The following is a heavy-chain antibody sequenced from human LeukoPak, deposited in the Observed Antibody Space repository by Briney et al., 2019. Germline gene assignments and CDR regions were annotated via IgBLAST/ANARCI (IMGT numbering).Heavy chain of an antibody. CDR3: ARLGGDTYYFGSGSYPNWYFDL. Sequence: GEYLKISCKASGYSFTTYWIGWVRQMPGKGLECMGIIYPDDSDTTYSPSFQGQVTISADKSFSTAYLQWSSLKASDTAIYYCARLGGDTYYFGSGSYPNWYFDLWGRGTLVSVSS. CDR2: IYPDDSDT. D-gene: IGHD3-10*01. J-gene: IGHJ2*01. CDR1: GYSFTTYW. V-gene: IGHV5-51*01.